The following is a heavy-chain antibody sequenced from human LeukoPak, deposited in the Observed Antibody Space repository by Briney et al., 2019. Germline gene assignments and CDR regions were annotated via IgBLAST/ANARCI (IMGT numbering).Heavy chain of an antibody. D-gene: IGHD3-9*01. CDR2: IKQDGSEK. J-gene: IGHJ6*02. CDR3: ARDSYYDIEMDV. Sequence: GGSLRLSCAASGFTLSSYWMSWVRQAPGKGLEWVANIKQDGSEKYYVDSVKGRFTISRDNAKNSLYLQMNSLRAEDTAVYYCARDSYYDIEMDVWGQGTTVTVSS. CDR1: GFTLSSYW. V-gene: IGHV3-7*01.